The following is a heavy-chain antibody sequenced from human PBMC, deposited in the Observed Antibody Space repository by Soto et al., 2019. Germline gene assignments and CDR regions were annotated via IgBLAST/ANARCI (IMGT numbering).Heavy chain of an antibody. CDR2: INPSGGST. V-gene: IGHV1-46*03. Sequence: QVQLVQSGAEVNKPGASVKVSCKASGYTFTSYYMHWVRQAPGQGLEWMGIINPSGGSTSYAQKSQGRVTMPRDTSTSTVYMALSSLRSEDTAVYYCARVAVGSGRYYLWFDPWGQGTLVTVSS. CDR3: ARVAVGSGRYYLWFDP. CDR1: GYTFTSYY. J-gene: IGHJ5*02. D-gene: IGHD3-10*01.